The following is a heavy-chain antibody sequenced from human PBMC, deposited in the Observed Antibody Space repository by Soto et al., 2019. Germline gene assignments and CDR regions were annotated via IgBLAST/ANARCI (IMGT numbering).Heavy chain of an antibody. V-gene: IGHV4-31*03. CDR2: IYYSGNT. D-gene: IGHD4-4*01. CDR1: GASISSGGYY. Sequence: SETLSLTCTVSGASISSGGYYCSCIRQHPGKGLEWIGYIYYSGNTYYNPSLKSRVTISIDTSKNQFSLDLSSVTAADTAVYYCAKRYSNSGDGFDYWGQGTLVTVSS. J-gene: IGHJ4*02. CDR3: AKRYSNSGDGFDY.